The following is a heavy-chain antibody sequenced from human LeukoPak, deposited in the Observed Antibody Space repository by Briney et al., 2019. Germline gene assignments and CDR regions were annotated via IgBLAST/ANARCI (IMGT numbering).Heavy chain of an antibody. CDR2: INVNGGAM. Sequence: PGGSLRLSCAASGFSFKDYYFSRIRQAPGQGLEWVSFINVNGGAMYYAGFVKGRFTISRDNAKSSLYLEMNSLRVEDTAVYYCARGPRILAAGSYYFDYWGQGSLVTVSS. V-gene: IGHV3-11*01. D-gene: IGHD6-13*01. J-gene: IGHJ4*02. CDR1: GFSFKDYY. CDR3: ARGPRILAAGSYYFDY.